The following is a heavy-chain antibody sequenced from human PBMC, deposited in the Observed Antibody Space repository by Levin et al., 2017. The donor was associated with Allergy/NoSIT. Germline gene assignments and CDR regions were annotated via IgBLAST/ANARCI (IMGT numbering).Heavy chain of an antibody. Sequence: ASVKVSCKASGYIFTGYYMHWVRQAPGQGLEWMGWIIPNSGATNYAQKFQGRVTVTRDTSISTAYMELSRLTSDDTAVYYCARGLPFCSGGSCYFFGVWGQGTLVTVSS. CDR1: GYIFTGYY. CDR2: IIPNSGAT. J-gene: IGHJ4*02. V-gene: IGHV1-2*02. CDR3: ARGLPFCSGGSCYFFGV. D-gene: IGHD2-15*01.